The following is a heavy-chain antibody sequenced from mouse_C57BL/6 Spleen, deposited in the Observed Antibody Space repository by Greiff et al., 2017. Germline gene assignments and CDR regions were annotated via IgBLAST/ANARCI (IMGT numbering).Heavy chain of an antibody. CDR3: ARPDYYGSSPFAY. CDR2: IYPGSGNT. J-gene: IGHJ3*01. D-gene: IGHD1-1*01. Sequence: QVQLQESGAELVRPGASVKLSCKASGYTFTDYYINWVKQRPGQGLEWIARIYPGSGNTYYNEKFKGKATLTAEKSSSTAYMQLSSLTSEDSAVYVCARPDYYGSSPFAYWGQGTLVTVAA. V-gene: IGHV1-76*01. CDR1: GYTFTDYY.